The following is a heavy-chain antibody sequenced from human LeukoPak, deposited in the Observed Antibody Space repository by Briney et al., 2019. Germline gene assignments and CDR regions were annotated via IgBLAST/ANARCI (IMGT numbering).Heavy chain of an antibody. CDR2: IKQDGSEK. Sequence: GGSLRLSCAASGFTFSSYWMSWVRQAPGKGLEWVANIKQDGSEKYYVDSVKGRFTISRDNAKNSLYLQMNSLKTEDTAVYYCTTFSSRLPDYWGQGTLVTVSS. J-gene: IGHJ4*02. D-gene: IGHD3-3*02. V-gene: IGHV3-7*03. CDR1: GFTFSSYW. CDR3: TTFSSRLPDY.